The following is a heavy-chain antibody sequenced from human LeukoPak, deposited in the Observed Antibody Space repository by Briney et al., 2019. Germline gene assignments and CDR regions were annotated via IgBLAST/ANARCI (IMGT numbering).Heavy chain of an antibody. J-gene: IGHJ6*03. D-gene: IGHD3-16*01. V-gene: IGHV3-23*01. CDR3: AKGRLWGRGGYHYYYMDV. Sequence: GGSLRLSCEASGFTFSSDAMNWVRQAPGKGLEWVSAIRGSGSSPYYADPVKGRFTVSRDNTKNILYLQMSSLRVEATALYYCAKGRLWGRGGYHYYYMDVWGNGTAVTISS. CDR1: GFTFSSDA. CDR2: IRGSGSSP.